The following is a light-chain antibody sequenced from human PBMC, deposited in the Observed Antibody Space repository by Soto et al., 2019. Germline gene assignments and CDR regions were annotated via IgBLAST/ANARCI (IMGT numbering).Light chain of an antibody. Sequence: FHVLHSPSTPSGPVWERKTKSCWASESIGEWLAWYQQKPGKAPKALIYHASTLESGVPSRFSGSGSGTDFTLTISSLQPDDSATYYCQHYNNYPLTFGGGTKVDI. J-gene: IGKJ4*01. CDR2: HAS. CDR1: ESIGEW. CDR3: QHYNNYPLT. V-gene: IGKV1-5*01.